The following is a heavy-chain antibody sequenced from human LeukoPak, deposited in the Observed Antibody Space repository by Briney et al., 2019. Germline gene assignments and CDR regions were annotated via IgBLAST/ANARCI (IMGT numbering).Heavy chain of an antibody. CDR3: ATEDREVAPAAIYGFQI. CDR2: ISSSSSYI. D-gene: IGHD2-2*01. Sequence: GGSLRLSCAASGFTFNIYSMNWVRQAPGKGLEWVSSISSSSSYIYYADSVKGRFTVSRDNAKNSLYLQMNSLRAEDTAIYYCATEDREVAPAAIYGFQIWGQGTTVTVS. CDR1: GFTFNIYS. J-gene: IGHJ3*02. V-gene: IGHV3-21*01.